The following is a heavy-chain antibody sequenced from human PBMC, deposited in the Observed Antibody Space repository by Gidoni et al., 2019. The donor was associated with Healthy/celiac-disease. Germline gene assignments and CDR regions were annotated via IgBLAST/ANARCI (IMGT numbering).Heavy chain of an antibody. CDR1: GFTFSSYA. CDR2: ISGSGGST. Sequence: EVQLVESGGGLVQPGGSLRLSCAASGFTFSSYAMSWVRQAPGKGLEWVSAISGSGGSTYYADSVKGRFTISRDNSKNTLYLQMNSLRAEDTAVYYCAKGVAYCGGDCYSDNYYYYYGMDVWGQGTTVTVSS. CDR3: AKGVAYCGGDCYSDNYYYYYGMDV. J-gene: IGHJ6*02. D-gene: IGHD2-21*02. V-gene: IGHV3-23*04.